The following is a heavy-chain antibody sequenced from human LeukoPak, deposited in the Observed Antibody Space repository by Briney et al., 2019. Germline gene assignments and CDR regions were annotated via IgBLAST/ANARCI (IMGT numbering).Heavy chain of an antibody. J-gene: IGHJ4*02. V-gene: IGHV3-53*01. D-gene: IGHD6-13*01. CDR1: GFTVSSNY. Sequence: PGGSLRLSCAASGFTVSSNYMSWVRQAPGKGLEWVSVIYSGGSTYYADSAKGRFTISRDNSKNTLYLQMNSLRAEDTAVYYCARGYSSSWYYFDYWGQGTLVTVSS. CDR2: IYSGGST. CDR3: ARGYSSSWYYFDY.